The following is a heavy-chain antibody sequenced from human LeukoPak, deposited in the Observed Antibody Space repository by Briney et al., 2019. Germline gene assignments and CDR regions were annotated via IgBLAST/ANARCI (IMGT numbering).Heavy chain of an antibody. J-gene: IGHJ4*02. CDR3: ARPSFGGYSSYDFFH. CDR2: IKQDGSEK. D-gene: IGHD5-12*01. V-gene: IGHV3-7*01. Sequence: PGWSLRLSCAASRFTFSSYWMSWVRQAPGKGLEWVANIKQDGSEKYYVDSVKGRFTISRDNAKNSLYLQMNSLRAEDTAVYYCARPSFGGYSSYDFFHWGQGTLVTVSS. CDR1: RFTFSSYW.